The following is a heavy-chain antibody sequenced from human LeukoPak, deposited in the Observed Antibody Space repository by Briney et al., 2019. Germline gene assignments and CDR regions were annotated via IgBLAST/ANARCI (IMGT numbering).Heavy chain of an antibody. D-gene: IGHD3-16*01. CDR2: IKSKTFGGTT. V-gene: IGHV3-15*01. CDR3: TTLGAFDY. J-gene: IGHJ4*01. CDR1: GFTFSNAW. Sequence: PGGSLRLSCAASGFTFSNAWMSWVRQAPGKGLEWVGRIKSKTFGGTTDYAAPVKGRFTISRDDSKNTLYLHMNTLKTEDTAIYYCTTLGAFDYWGHGTLVTVSS.